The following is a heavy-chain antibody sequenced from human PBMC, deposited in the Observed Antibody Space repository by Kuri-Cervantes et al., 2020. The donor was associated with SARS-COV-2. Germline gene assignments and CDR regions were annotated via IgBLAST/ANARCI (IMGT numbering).Heavy chain of an antibody. V-gene: IGHV4-4*09. J-gene: IGHJ4*02. CDR3: ARVSWMQLWHRYFDN. D-gene: IGHD5-18*01. CDR2: IYTTGST. Sequence: ESLKISCTVSGGSISSHYWSWIRQPAGKGLEWIGHIYTTGSTNYSPSLKSRVSISIDKSKNQFSLKLSSVTAADTAVYYCARVSWMQLWHRYFDNWGQGTLVTVSS. CDR1: GGSISSHY.